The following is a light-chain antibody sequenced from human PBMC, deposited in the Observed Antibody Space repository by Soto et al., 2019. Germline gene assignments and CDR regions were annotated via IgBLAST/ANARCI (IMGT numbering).Light chain of an antibody. CDR1: SSDVGGYNY. V-gene: IGLV2-8*01. J-gene: IGLJ2*01. CDR2: EVS. CDR3: SSYAGSNNFV. Sequence: QSALTQPPSASGFPGQSVTISCTGTSSDVGGYNYVSWYQQHPGKAPKLMIYEVSQRPSGVPDRFSGSKSGNTASLTVSGLQAEDEADYYRSSYAGSNNFVFGGGTKLTVL.